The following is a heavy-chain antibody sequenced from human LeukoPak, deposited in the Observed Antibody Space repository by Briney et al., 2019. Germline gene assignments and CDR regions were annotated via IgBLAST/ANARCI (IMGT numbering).Heavy chain of an antibody. Sequence: ASVKVSCKASGYTFTSYGISWVRQAPGQGLERMGWISAYNGNTNYAQKLQGRVTMTTDTSTSTAYMELRSLRSDDTAVYYCARDQSRPLFPMVRGRPIRNYGMDVWGQGTTVTVSS. CDR2: ISAYNGNT. J-gene: IGHJ6*02. V-gene: IGHV1-18*01. D-gene: IGHD3-10*01. CDR1: GYTFTSYG. CDR3: ARDQSRPLFPMVRGRPIRNYGMDV.